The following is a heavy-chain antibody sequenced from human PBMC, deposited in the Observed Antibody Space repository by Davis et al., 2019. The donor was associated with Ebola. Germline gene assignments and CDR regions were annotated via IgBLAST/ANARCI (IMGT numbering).Heavy chain of an antibody. Sequence: ASVKVSCKASGYTFTNYYMHWVRQALGQGLEWMGWISTYTGNTDYAQRFQGRVTMSTDTSTSTAYMELRSLRSDDTAVYYCARVNSRLVMTFIGDWGQGTLVTVSS. CDR2: ISTYTGNT. V-gene: IGHV1-18*04. CDR1: GYTFTNYY. CDR3: ARVNSRLVMTFIGD. D-gene: IGHD2-21*02. J-gene: IGHJ4*02.